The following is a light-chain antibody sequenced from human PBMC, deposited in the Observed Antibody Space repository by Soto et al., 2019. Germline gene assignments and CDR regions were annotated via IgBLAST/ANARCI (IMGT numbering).Light chain of an antibody. CDR3: ISYTTASTSYV. CDR2: EVS. CDR1: SSDVGLYNY. J-gene: IGLJ1*01. V-gene: IGLV2-14*01. Sequence: QSALTQPASVSGSPGQSITISGTGTSSDVGLYNYVSWYQQYPGKAPKLMIFEVSNRPSGVSNRFSASKSGNTASLTISGLQAEDEADYYCISYTTASTSYVFGTGTKVTVL.